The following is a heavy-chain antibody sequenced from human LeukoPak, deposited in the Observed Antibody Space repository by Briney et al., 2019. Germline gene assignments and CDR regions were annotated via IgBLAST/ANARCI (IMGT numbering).Heavy chain of an antibody. J-gene: IGHJ4*02. CDR2: MNPRNGHT. CDR3: ARNLMCCSSTTCYLDY. V-gene: IGHV1-8*01. CDR1: GYTFTSYD. Sequence: ASVKVSCKASGYTFTSYDINWVRQATGQGLEWMGLMNPRNGHTVYAQKFQGRVTMTRDTSISTAYLELSSLRSEDTAVYYCARNLMCCSSTTCYLDYWGQGTLVTVSS. D-gene: IGHD2-2*01.